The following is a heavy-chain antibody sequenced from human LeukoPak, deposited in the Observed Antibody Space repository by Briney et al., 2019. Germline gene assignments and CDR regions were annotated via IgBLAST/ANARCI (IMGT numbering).Heavy chain of an antibody. CDR2: ISAYNGNT. CDR3: ARQHSSSWYGNWSDP. D-gene: IGHD6-13*01. J-gene: IGHJ5*02. V-gene: IGHV1-18*01. Sequence: ASVKVSCKASGYTFTSYGISWVRQAPGQGLEWMGWISAYNGNTNYAQKLQGRVTMTTDTSTSTAYMELRSLRSDDTAVYYCARQHSSSWYGNWSDPWGQGTLVTVSS. CDR1: GYTFTSYG.